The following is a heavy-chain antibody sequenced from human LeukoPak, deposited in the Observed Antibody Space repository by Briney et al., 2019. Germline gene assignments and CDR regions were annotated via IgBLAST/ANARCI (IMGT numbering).Heavy chain of an antibody. CDR1: GFTVSSNY. CDR3: ASNLLSSRIVVATAGAFDI. Sequence: GGSLRPSCAASGFTVSSNYMSWVRQAPGKGLEWVSVIYSGGSTYYADSVKGRFTISRDNSKNTLYLQMNSLRAEDTAVYYCASNLLSSRIVVATAGAFDIWGQGTMVTVSS. V-gene: IGHV3-53*01. J-gene: IGHJ3*02. D-gene: IGHD3-22*01. CDR2: IYSGGST.